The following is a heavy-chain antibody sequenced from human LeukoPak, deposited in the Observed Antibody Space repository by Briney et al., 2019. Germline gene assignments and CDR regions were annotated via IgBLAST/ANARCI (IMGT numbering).Heavy chain of an antibody. J-gene: IGHJ4*02. CDR3: AKDVRLATTYLFDY. V-gene: IGHV3-48*01. D-gene: IGHD5-24*01. CDR2: ISGSSSTI. CDR1: GFSFSSNS. Sequence: GGSLRLSCAASGFSFSSNSMNWVRQAPGKGLEWVSYISGSSSTIYYADSVKGRFTISRDNAKNSLYLQMNSLRAEDTAVYYCAKDVRLATTYLFDYWGQGTLVTVSS.